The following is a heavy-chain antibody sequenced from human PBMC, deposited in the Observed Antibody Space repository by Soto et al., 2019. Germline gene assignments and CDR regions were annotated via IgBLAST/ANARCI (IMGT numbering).Heavy chain of an antibody. D-gene: IGHD5-18*01. CDR3: ARVTPSASYTAMLDSWFDP. Sequence: GESLKISCKGSGYSFTSYWIGWVRQMPGKGLEWMGIIYPGDSDTRYSPSFQGQVTISADKSISTAYLQWSSLKASDTAMYYCARVTPSASYTAMLDSWFDPWGQGTLVTVSS. V-gene: IGHV5-51*01. CDR1: GYSFTSYW. CDR2: IYPGDSDT. J-gene: IGHJ5*02.